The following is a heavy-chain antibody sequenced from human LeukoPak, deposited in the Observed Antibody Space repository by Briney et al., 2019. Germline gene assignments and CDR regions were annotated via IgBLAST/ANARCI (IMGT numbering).Heavy chain of an antibody. CDR1: GFTFSSYA. V-gene: IGHV3-23*01. J-gene: IGHJ6*03. CDR2: ISGSGGST. Sequence: GGSLRLSCAASGFTFSSYAMSWVRQAPGKGLEWVSAISGSGGSTYYADSVKGRFTISRDNSKNTLYLQMNSLRSEDMAVYYCAKGGGYEAQYYYYYLDVWGKGTTVTISS. D-gene: IGHD5-12*01. CDR3: AKGGGYEAQYYYYYLDV.